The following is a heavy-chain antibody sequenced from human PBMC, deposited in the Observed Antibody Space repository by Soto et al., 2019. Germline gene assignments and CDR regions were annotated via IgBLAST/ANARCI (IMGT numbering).Heavy chain of an antibody. Sequence: PGGSLRLSCAASGFTFSSYEMNWVRQAPGKTLEWVSYISSARDSSYYADSVKSRFTISRDNAKNSLYLQMNSLRVEDTAVYYCARVYCSTTTCHVQAFDSWGQGTLVTVSS. CDR3: ARVYCSTTTCHVQAFDS. J-gene: IGHJ4*02. D-gene: IGHD2-2*01. V-gene: IGHV3-48*03. CDR1: GFTFSSYE. CDR2: ISSARDSS.